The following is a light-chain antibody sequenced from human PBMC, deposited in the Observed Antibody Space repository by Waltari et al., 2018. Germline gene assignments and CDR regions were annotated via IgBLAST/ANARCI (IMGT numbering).Light chain of an antibody. Sequence: EIVMTQSPATLSVSPGERATLSCSASQSVSNNLAWYQQKHGQAPRLLIYGASTRATGIPARFSGSGSGTEFTLTISSLQSEDFAVYYCQQYNNWPPLTFGGGTKVEIK. J-gene: IGKJ4*01. V-gene: IGKV3-15*01. CDR3: QQYNNWPPLT. CDR2: GAS. CDR1: QSVSNN.